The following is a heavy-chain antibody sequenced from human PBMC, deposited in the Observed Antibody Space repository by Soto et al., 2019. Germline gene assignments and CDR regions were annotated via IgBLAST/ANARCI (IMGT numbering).Heavy chain of an antibody. D-gene: IGHD3-10*01. J-gene: IGHJ4*02. CDR2: ISSSSSYI. CDR3: ASLSRFALDY. CDR1: GFSFNTYS. V-gene: IGHV3-21*01. Sequence: EVQLVESGGGLVKSGGSLRLSCAASGFSFNTYSMNWVRQAPGKGLEWVSSISSSSSYINYANSVKGRFTISRDNAKNSLYLQMNSLRAEDTAVYYCASLSRFALDYWGQGTLVTVSS.